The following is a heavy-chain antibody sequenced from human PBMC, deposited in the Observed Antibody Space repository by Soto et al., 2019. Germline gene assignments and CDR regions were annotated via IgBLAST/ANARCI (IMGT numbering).Heavy chain of an antibody. CDR2: IIPIFGTA. J-gene: IGHJ6*02. Sequence: SVKVSCKASGGTFSSYAISWVRQAPGQGLEWMGGIIPIFGTANYAQKFQGRVTITADESTSTAYMELSSLRSEDTAVYYCATQANVLLWFGESVDYGMDVWGQGTTVTVS. CDR1: GGTFSSYA. CDR3: ATQANVLLWFGESVDYGMDV. D-gene: IGHD3-10*01. V-gene: IGHV1-69*13.